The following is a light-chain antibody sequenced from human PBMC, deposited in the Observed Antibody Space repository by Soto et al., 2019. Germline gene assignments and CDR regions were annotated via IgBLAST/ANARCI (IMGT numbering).Light chain of an antibody. Sequence: QLVLTQSSSASASLGSSVKFTCTLSSGHRNYIIAWHQQQPGKAPRYLMKLQGSGSYNKGSGVPDRFSGSSSGADRYLTISNLQFEDEADYYCETWDNDSRVFGGGTKLTVL. CDR3: ETWDNDSRV. CDR2: LQGSGSY. CDR1: SGHRNYI. J-gene: IGLJ2*01. V-gene: IGLV4-60*02.